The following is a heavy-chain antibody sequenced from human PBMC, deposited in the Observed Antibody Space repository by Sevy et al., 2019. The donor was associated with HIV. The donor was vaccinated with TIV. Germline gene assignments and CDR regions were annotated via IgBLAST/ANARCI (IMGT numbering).Heavy chain of an antibody. Sequence: ASVKVSCKASGGTFSSYAISWVRQAPGQGLEWMGRIIPIFGTANYAQKFQGRDTITADESTSTAYMELSSLRSEDTAVYYCARDSHDYGDYVTYYYYYMDVWGKGTTVTVSS. J-gene: IGHJ6*03. V-gene: IGHV1-69*13. CDR1: GGTFSSYA. CDR3: ARDSHDYGDYVTYYYYYMDV. D-gene: IGHD4-17*01. CDR2: IIPIFGTA.